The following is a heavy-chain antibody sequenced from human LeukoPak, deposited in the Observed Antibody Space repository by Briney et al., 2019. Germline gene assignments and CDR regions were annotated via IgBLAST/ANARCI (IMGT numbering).Heavy chain of an antibody. V-gene: IGHV3-21*01. Sequence: PGGCLRLSCAASGFTFSTYYMNWVRQAPGKGLEWVSFITGSSSYIYYTDSVKGRFTISRDNAKNSLFLQMNSLRDEDTAVYYCASGFSSSPYSDYWGQGTLVTVSS. CDR2: ITGSSSYI. J-gene: IGHJ4*02. CDR3: ASGFSSSPYSDY. CDR1: GFTFSTYY. D-gene: IGHD6-6*01.